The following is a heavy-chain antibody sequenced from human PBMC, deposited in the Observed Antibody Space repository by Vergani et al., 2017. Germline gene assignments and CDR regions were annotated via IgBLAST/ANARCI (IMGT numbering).Heavy chain of an antibody. Sequence: PGRSLRLSCAASGFSFTSYSMNWVRQAPGKGLEWVSSISGNNDDVYYADSVKGRFTISRDNAKNSLSLEMKSLRPEDAALYYCVKSTTGDQDDSTDYLDYWGQGTLVTVSS. D-gene: IGHD3-22*01. CDR1: GFSFTSYS. J-gene: IGHJ4*02. CDR3: VKSTTGDQDDSTDYLDY. V-gene: IGHV3-21*04. CDR2: ISGNNDDV.